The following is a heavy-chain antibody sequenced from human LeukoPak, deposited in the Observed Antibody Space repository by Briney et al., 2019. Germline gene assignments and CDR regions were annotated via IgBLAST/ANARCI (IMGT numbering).Heavy chain of an antibody. CDR2: ISAYNGNT. V-gene: IGHV1-18*01. CDR1: GYTFTSYG. D-gene: IGHD3-3*01. J-gene: IGHJ5*02. Sequence: ASVKVSCKASGYTFTSYGISWVRQAPGQGLEWMGWISAYNGNTNYAQKLQGRVTMTTDTSTSTAYMELRSLRSDDTAVYYCARRPLGGTIFVDGGFDPWGQGTLVTVSS. CDR3: ARRPLGGTIFVDGGFDP.